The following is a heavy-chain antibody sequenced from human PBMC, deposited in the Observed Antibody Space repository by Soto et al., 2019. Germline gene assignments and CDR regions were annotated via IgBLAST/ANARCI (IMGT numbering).Heavy chain of an antibody. V-gene: IGHV1-18*01. CDR2: ISAYNGNT. CDR1: GYTFTSYG. CDR3: ARGITMVRGVIPGY. D-gene: IGHD3-10*01. J-gene: IGHJ4*02. Sequence: ASVKVSCKASGYTFTSYGISWVRQAPGQGLEWMGWISAYNGNTNYEQKLQVRVTMTTDTSTSTAYMELRSLRSDDTAVYYCARGITMVRGVIPGYWGQGTLVTVSS.